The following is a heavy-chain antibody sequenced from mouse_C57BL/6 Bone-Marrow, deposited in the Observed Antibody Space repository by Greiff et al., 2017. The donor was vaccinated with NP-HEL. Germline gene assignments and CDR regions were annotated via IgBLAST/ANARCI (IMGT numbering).Heavy chain of an antibody. CDR3: ARRSTMVTYFGY. V-gene: IGHV1-54*01. D-gene: IGHD2-2*01. CDR2: INPGSGGT. J-gene: IGHJ2*01. CDR1: GYSLTNYL. Sequence: QVQLQQSGAELVRPGTSVKVSCKASGYSLTNYLIEWVKQRPGQGLEWIGVINPGSGGTNYNEKFKGKATLTADKSTSTAYMQLSGLTSEDSAVYVCARRSTMVTYFGYWGQGTTLTVSS.